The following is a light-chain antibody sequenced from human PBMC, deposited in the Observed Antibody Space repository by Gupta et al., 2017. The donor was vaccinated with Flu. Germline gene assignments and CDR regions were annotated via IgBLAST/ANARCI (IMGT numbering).Light chain of an antibody. Sequence: HSALDQPPSPAGSPGQSVTISCTGTSSDVGGSDYVSWYQQHPGKAPKLMIYEVTKRSSGVPDRFSGSRSGNTASLVVTACRPDDEAGNYGSQYAGNNLVVFGGGTGPSVL. CDR1: SSDVGGSDY. CDR2: EVT. V-gene: IGLV2-8*01. J-gene: IGLJ3*02. CDR3: SQYAGNNLVV.